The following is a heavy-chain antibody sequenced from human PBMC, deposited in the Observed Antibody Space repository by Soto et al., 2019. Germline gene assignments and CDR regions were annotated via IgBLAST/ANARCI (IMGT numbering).Heavy chain of an antibody. CDR2: VNPNSNET. V-gene: IGHV1-8*01. Sequence: QVQLVQSGAEVKKPGASVMVSCEASGYTFSSYHISWVRQASGQGLEWMGWVNPNSNETDYAQKFQGRVTMTGNTSIRTAYMELSSLRSDDTAVYYCVRSGRRSGIDYWGQGTLVTVSS. CDR3: VRSGRRSGIDY. D-gene: IGHD5-12*01. CDR1: GYTFSSYH. J-gene: IGHJ4*02.